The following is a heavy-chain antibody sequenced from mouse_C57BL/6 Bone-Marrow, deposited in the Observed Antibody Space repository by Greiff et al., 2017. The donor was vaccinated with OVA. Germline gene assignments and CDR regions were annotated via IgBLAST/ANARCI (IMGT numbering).Heavy chain of an antibody. Sequence: EVKVVKSGGGLVKPGGSLKLSCAASGFTFSSYAMSWVRQTPEKRLEWVATISDGGSYTYYPDNVKGRFTISRDNAKNNLYLQMSHLKSEDTAMYYCARDEDYDEDYAMDYWGQGTSVTVSS. CDR3: ARDEDYDEDYAMDY. J-gene: IGHJ4*01. D-gene: IGHD2-4*01. V-gene: IGHV5-4*01. CDR2: ISDGGSYT. CDR1: GFTFSSYA.